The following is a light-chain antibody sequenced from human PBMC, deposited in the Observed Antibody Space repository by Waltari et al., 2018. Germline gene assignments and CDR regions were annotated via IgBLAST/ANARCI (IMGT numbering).Light chain of an antibody. Sequence: DIQLTQSPSSLSASVGDRVTINCRASQDINGALAWFQHQPGKAPKTLIYDISTRQSGVPSRFGGSGSGTDVTLTIDSLQPDDFATYYCQHYYYYPFTFGGGTKVEVK. CDR1: QDINGA. CDR2: DIS. J-gene: IGKJ4*01. V-gene: IGKV1-16*01. CDR3: QHYYYYPFT.